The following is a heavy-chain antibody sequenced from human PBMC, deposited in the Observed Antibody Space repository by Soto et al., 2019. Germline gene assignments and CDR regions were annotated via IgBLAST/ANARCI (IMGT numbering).Heavy chain of an antibody. CDR2: IIPIFGTA. Sequence: ASVKVSCKASGGTFSSYAISWVRQAPGQGLEWMGGIIPIFGTANYAQKFQGRVTITADESTSTAYMELSSLRSEDTAVYYCARDSSGWYYFDYWGQGTLVTVSS. J-gene: IGHJ4*02. CDR3: ARDSSGWYYFDY. CDR1: GGTFSSYA. D-gene: IGHD6-19*01. V-gene: IGHV1-69*13.